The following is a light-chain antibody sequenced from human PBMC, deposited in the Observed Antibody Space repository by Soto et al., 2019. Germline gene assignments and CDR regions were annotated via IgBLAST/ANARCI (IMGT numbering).Light chain of an antibody. CDR3: QTWDTGVV. Sequence: QLVLTQSPSASASLGASVTLTCTLSSGHNSYAIAWHQQQPERGPRYLMKVNSDGSHTKGDGIPDRFSGSSSGAERYLTISSLQSEDEADYYCQTWDTGVVFGGGAKLTVL. CDR1: SGHNSYA. CDR2: VNSDGSH. J-gene: IGLJ3*02. V-gene: IGLV4-69*01.